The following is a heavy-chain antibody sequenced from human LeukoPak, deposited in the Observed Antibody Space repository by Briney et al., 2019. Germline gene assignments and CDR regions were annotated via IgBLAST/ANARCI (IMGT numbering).Heavy chain of an antibody. J-gene: IGHJ4*02. V-gene: IGHV4-39*02. CDR1: GGSISTRYYY. CDR2: IHHSGCA. D-gene: IGHD3-10*01. Sequence: SETLSLTRAVSGGSISTRYYYWGWIRQPPGKGLEWIGTIHHSGCAYYNPSLKSQVTISVDTSNNHFSLKLSSVTAGDTAVYYCASLYFYGSGSFPNYWGQGILVTVST. CDR3: ASLYFYGSGSFPNY.